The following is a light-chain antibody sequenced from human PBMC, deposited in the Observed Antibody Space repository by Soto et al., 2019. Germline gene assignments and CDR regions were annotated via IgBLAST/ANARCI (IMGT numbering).Light chain of an antibody. CDR1: QSVSSN. Sequence: IVVTHSPVALSVSPGEVATLSCGASQSVSSNLAWYQQKPGQAPRLLIYGASTRATGIPARFSGSGSGTEFTLTISSLQSEDFAVYYCQQYNNWPQTFGQGTKVDI. J-gene: IGKJ1*01. CDR3: QQYNNWPQT. CDR2: GAS. V-gene: IGKV3-15*01.